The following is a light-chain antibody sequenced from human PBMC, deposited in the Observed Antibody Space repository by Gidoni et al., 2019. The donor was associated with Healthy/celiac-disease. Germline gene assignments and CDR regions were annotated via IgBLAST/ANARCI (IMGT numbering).Light chain of an antibody. CDR2: LCS. J-gene: IGKJ2*01. V-gene: IGKV2-28*01. CDR1: QSLRHSNGYNY. Sequence: DIVMTQPTLSLPVTPGEPPSISCRSSQSLRHSNGYNYMDWYLQKPGQSQPLMLYLCSNRASGVTGRCSGSGSGADVTLKSSRVEAEDVGDYYCMQALQTPNTFGQXTKLEIK. CDR3: MQALQTPNT.